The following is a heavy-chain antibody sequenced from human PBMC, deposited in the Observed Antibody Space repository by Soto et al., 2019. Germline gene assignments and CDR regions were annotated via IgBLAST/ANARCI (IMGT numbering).Heavy chain of an antibody. Sequence: QVQLVESGGGVVQPGRSLRLSCAASGFTFSSYGMHWVRQAPGKGLEWVAVIWYDGSNKYYADSVKGRFTISRDNSKNKLELQKNSLRAEETAGYYRARTGGGYDFWSGYYPGNYWGQGTLVTVSS. V-gene: IGHV3-33*01. CDR2: IWYDGSNK. CDR3: ARTGGGYDFWSGYYPGNY. D-gene: IGHD3-3*01. J-gene: IGHJ4*02. CDR1: GFTFSSYG.